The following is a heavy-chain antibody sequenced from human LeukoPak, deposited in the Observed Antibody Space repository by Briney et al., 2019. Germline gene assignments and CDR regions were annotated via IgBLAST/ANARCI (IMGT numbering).Heavy chain of an antibody. CDR1: GYSFTSYW. J-gene: IGHJ4*02. CDR3: ARLYDSSGLTFDY. Sequence: GQSLKISSKGSGYSFTSYWIGWVRQMPVQGLEWMGFIYLSDSDTRYSPSFQGQVTISADKSISTAYLQWSSLKASDTAMYYCARLYDSSGLTFDYWGQGTLVTVSS. V-gene: IGHV5-51*01. D-gene: IGHD3-22*01. CDR2: IYLSDSDT.